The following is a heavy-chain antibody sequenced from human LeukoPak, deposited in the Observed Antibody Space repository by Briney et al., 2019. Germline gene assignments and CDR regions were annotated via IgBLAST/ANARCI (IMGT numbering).Heavy chain of an antibody. CDR2: IYNGGNT. CDR3: AAGPWELDF. D-gene: IGHD1-26*01. V-gene: IGHV4-4*09. Sequence: SETLSLTCTVSGVSINTYYASWIRQAPGKGLEFIGFIYNGGNTNYNPSLKSRATISVDTSNNQFSLRLTSVTAADTTMYYCAAGPWELDFWGQGTLVTVSS. CDR1: GVSINTYY. J-gene: IGHJ4*02.